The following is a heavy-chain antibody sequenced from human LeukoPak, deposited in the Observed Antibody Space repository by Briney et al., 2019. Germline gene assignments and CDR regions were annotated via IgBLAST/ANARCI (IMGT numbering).Heavy chain of an antibody. CDR3: AKEMYSSGWPWPRAFDI. J-gene: IGHJ3*02. CDR2: ISGSGGST. D-gene: IGHD6-19*01. V-gene: IGHV3-23*01. Sequence: GGSLRLSCAASGFTFSSYAMSWVRQAPGKGLEWASAISGSGGSTYYADSVKGRFTISRDNSKNTLYLQMNSLRAEDTAVYYCAKEMYSSGWPWPRAFDIWGQGTMVTVSS. CDR1: GFTFSSYA.